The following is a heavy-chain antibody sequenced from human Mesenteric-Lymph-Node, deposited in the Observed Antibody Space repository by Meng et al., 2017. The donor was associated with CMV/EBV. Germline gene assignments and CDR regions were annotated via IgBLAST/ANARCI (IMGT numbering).Heavy chain of an antibody. CDR2: INTDGSST. V-gene: IGHV3-74*01. Sequence: GGSLRLSCTASGFTFNNYAMQWVRQAPGKGLVWVSRINTDGSSTSYADSVKGRFTISRDNAKNTLYLQMNSLRAEDTAVYYCARDPSTVQIFDYWGQGTLVTVSS. CDR3: ARDPSTVQIFDY. D-gene: IGHD1-1*01. CDR1: GFTFNNYA. J-gene: IGHJ4*02.